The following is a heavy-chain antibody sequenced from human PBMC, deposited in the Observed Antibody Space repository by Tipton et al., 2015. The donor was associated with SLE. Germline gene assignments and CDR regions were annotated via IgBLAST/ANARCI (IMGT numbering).Heavy chain of an antibody. D-gene: IGHD7-27*01. CDR1: GFTFSKYW. CDR2: IDSDGSGT. V-gene: IGHV3-74*01. Sequence: SLRLSCAASGFTFSKYWMHWVRQVPGKGLVWVSHIDSDGSGTTYADSVKGRFTISRDNAKNTLYLQMNSLRAEDTAVYFCTRDLPGDGIDCWGQGTLVTVSS. J-gene: IGHJ4*02. CDR3: TRDLPGDGIDC.